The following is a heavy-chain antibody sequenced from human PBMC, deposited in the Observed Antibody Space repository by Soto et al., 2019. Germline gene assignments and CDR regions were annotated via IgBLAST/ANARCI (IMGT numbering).Heavy chain of an antibody. CDR2: IKSKTDGVTP. D-gene: IGHD3-22*01. CDR3: TTDSNFTLKQDRFHY. J-gene: IGHJ4*01. Sequence: GGSLRLSCAASGFTFSSYSMNWVRQALGKDLEWVGRIKSKTDGVTPDFAAHVRGRFAISRDDSTSMVYLQMNSLKTEDKAVYYCTTDSNFTLKQDRFHYCGLGTLVTVSS. CDR1: GFTFSSYS. V-gene: IGHV3-15*07.